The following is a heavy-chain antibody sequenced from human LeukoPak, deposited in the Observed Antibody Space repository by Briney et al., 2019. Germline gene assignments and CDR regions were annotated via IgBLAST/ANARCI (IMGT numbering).Heavy chain of an antibody. CDR1: GGSISSGGYY. CDR2: IYYSGST. V-gene: IGHV4-31*03. D-gene: IGHD3-16*02. J-gene: IGHJ4*02. CDR3: ARGIDFDY. Sequence: NTSETLSLTCTVSGGSISSGGYYWSWIRQHPGKGLEWIGYIYYSGSTYYNPSLKSRVTISVDTSKNQFSLQLNSVTPEDTAVYYCARGIDFDYWGQGTLVTVSS.